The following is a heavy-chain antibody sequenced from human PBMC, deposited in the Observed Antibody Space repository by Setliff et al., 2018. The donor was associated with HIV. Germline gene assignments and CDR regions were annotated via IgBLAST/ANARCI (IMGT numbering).Heavy chain of an antibody. CDR2: IYYSGST. V-gene: IGHV4-39*01. D-gene: IGHD1-1*01. CDR3: ARHRVRDSYNTAVDY. J-gene: IGHJ4*02. CDR1: GGSISSNNYY. Sequence: PSETLSLTCTVSGGSISSNNYYWGWIRQPPGKGLEWIGSIYYSGSTYYNPSLKSRVTISVDTSKNHFSLKLRSVTAADTAMYYCARHRVRDSYNTAVDYWGQGTLVTVSS.